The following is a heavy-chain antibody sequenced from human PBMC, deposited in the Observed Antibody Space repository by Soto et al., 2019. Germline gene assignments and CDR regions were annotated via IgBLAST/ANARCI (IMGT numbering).Heavy chain of an antibody. CDR1: GFTFTSSA. Sequence: GASVKVSCKASGFTFTSSAVQWVRQARGQRLEWIGWIAVGSGNTNYAQKFQERVTITRDMSTSTAYMELSSLRSEDTAVYYCAASYSDSSRYYIGYAFDIWGQGTMVTVSS. J-gene: IGHJ3*02. CDR2: IAVGSGNT. D-gene: IGHD3-22*01. V-gene: IGHV1-58*01. CDR3: AASYSDSSRYYIGYAFDI.